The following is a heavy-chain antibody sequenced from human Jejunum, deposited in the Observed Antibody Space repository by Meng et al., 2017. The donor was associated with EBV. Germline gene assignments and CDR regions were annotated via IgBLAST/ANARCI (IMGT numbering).Heavy chain of an antibody. Sequence: EAQLLGSGGGLVQPGKSLRLSCEASEFTFNTYDMGWVRQAPGKGLEWVSTISSNVVSTWFADSVKGRFTVSRDNSNNTLYLQMNSLRVEDTAVYYCAKDSGNHGWYFDLWGRGALVTVSS. V-gene: IGHV3-23*01. CDR2: ISSNVVST. J-gene: IGHJ2*01. D-gene: IGHD1-26*01. CDR1: EFTFNTYD. CDR3: AKDSGNHGWYFDL.